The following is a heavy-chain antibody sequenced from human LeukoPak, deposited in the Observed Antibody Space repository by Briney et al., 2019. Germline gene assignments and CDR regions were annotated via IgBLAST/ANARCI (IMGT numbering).Heavy chain of an antibody. CDR2: IYTTGST. D-gene: IGHD1-1*01. J-gene: IGHJ5*02. Sequence: SQTLSLTCTVSGDSISSGNYYWSWIRQPAGKGLEWIGRIYTTGSTNYNPSLESRVTISVDTSKNQFSLRLSSVTAADTAVYYCARVGIQNWFDPWGQGTLVTVSS. CDR3: ARVGIQNWFDP. CDR1: GDSISSGNYY. V-gene: IGHV4-61*02.